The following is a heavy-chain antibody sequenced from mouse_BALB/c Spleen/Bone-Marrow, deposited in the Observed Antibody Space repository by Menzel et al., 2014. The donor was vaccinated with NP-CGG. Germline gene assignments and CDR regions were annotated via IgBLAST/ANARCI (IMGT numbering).Heavy chain of an antibody. V-gene: IGHV5-9-3*01. D-gene: IGHD1-2*01. CDR3: ARHFITTATGAMDY. CDR2: ISSGGSYT. CDR1: GFTFSSYA. J-gene: IGHJ4*01. Sequence: EVKLVESGGGLVKPGGSLKLPCAASGFTFSSYAMSWVRQTPEKRLEWGATISSGGSYTYYPDSVKGRFTISRDNAKNTLYLQMSSLRSEDTAMYYCARHFITTATGAMDYWGQGTSVTVSS.